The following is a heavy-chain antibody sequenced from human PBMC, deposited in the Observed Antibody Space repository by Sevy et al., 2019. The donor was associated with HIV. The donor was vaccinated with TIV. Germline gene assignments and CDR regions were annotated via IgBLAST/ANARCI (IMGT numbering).Heavy chain of an antibody. CDR1: GYSFTSHW. V-gene: IGHV5-51*01. Sequence: GESLKISCKGSGYSFTSHWIGWVRHMPGKGLEWMGIIFPDDSETRYSPSFQGQVTFSADKSINVAYLQWGSLKASDTAMYYCATSRSGNFDTRGYYIYWGQGTLVTVS. D-gene: IGHD3-22*01. CDR3: ATSRSGNFDTRGYYIY. J-gene: IGHJ4*02. CDR2: IFPDDSET.